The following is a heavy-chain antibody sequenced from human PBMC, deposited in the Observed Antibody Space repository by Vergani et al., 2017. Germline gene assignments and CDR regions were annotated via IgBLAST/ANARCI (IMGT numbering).Heavy chain of an antibody. D-gene: IGHD2-15*01. CDR3: AREGYDCSGGSCDSDY. CDR2: ISSSSSYI. J-gene: IGHJ4*02. Sequence: EVQLVESGGGLVKPGGSLRLSCAASGFTFRSYSMNWVRQAPGKGLEWVSSISSSSSYIYYADSVKGRFTISRDNAKNSLYLQMNSLRAEDTAVYYCAREGYDCSGGSCDSDYWGQGTLVTVSS. CDR1: GFTFRSYS. V-gene: IGHV3-21*01.